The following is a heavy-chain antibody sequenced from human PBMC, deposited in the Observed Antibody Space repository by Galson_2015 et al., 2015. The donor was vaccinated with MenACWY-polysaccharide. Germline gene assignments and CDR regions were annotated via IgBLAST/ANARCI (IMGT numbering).Heavy chain of an antibody. J-gene: IGHJ5*01. CDR2: ISTEGITT. D-gene: IGHD4-11*01. CDR3: ARFWGSISKYSNYGGLGLDS. Sequence: SLRLSCAASGFTFSNYWMYWVRQAPGKGLVWVSRISTEGITTNHADSVKGRFTISRDNAKNTVYLQMNSLRAEDTAVYYCARFWGSISKYSNYGGLGLDSWAQGTLVTVSS. V-gene: IGHV3-74*01. CDR1: GFTFSNYW.